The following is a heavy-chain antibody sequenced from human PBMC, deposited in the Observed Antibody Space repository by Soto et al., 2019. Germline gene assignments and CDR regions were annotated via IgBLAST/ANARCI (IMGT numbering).Heavy chain of an antibody. CDR3: ARTGIAVAGDYYYYGMDV. D-gene: IGHD6-19*01. V-gene: IGHV4-39*01. Sequence: PSETLSLTCTVSGGSISSSSYYWGWIRQPPGKGQEWIGSIYYSGSTYYNQSLKSRVTISVDTSKNQFSLKLSSVTAAVTALYYCARTGIAVAGDYYYYGMDVWGQGTTVTVSS. CDR1: GGSISSSSYY. J-gene: IGHJ6*02. CDR2: IYYSGST.